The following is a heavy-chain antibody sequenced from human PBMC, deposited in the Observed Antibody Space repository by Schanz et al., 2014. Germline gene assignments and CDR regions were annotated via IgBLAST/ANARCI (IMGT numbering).Heavy chain of an antibody. CDR1: GLTFTSAW. CDR2: FNDGGVNK. CDR3: AKGRFGELSAFDI. V-gene: IGHV3-23*04. D-gene: IGHD3-10*01. Sequence: EVQLVESGGGLIQPGGSLRLSCATSGLTFTSAWMSWVRQAPGKGLEWVSSFNDGGVNKYYADSVKGRFTISSDNSKSTLYLQMISLRAEDTAVYYCAKGRFGELSAFDIWGQGTMVTVSS. J-gene: IGHJ3*02.